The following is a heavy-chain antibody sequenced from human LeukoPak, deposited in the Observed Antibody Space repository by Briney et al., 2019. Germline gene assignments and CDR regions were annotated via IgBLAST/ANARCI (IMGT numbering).Heavy chain of an antibody. J-gene: IGHJ5*02. CDR1: GFTFNDYY. CDR2: INIGGTKT. V-gene: IGHV3-11*01. CDR3: ATDGAGFDT. Sequence: GSLRLSCAASGFTFNDYYMSWIRQAPGKGLERLSYINIGGTKTHYADSVKGRFTISRDNAKKSLYLEMNNLRAEDTAVYYCATDGAGFDTWGQGVLVTVSS.